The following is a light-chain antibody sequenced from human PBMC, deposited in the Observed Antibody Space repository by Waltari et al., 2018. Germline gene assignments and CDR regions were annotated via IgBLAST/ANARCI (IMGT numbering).Light chain of an antibody. Sequence: QSVLTQPPSVSGAPGQRVTISCTGISSNIGAGYDVHWYQQLPGTAPKLPIYGNSNRPSGVPDRFSGSKSGTSASLAITGLQAEDEADYYCQSYDSSLSGLFGGGTKLTVL. CDR3: QSYDSSLSGL. CDR1: SSNIGAGYD. V-gene: IGLV1-40*01. CDR2: GNS. J-gene: IGLJ3*02.